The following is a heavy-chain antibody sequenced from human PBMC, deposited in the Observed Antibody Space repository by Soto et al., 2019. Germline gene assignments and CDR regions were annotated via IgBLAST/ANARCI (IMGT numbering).Heavy chain of an antibody. CDR3: ARDVCSGGISNSVGY. CDR1: GFTFSSYG. V-gene: IGHV3-33*01. J-gene: IGHJ4*02. CDR2: IWYDGSNK. Sequence: QVQLVESGGGVVQPGRSLRLSCAASGFTFSSYGMHWVRQAPGKGLEWVAVIWYDGSNKYYADSVKGRFTISRDNSKNTLYLQMNSLRAEDTAVYYCARDVCSGGISNSVGYWGQGTLGSVSS. D-gene: IGHD2-15*01.